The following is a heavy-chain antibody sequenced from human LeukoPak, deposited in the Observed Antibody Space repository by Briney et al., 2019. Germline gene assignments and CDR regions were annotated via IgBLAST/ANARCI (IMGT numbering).Heavy chain of an antibody. CDR2: IYYSGST. V-gene: IGHV4-39*01. CDR3: ARHIRGGVIVYFDY. J-gene: IGHJ4*02. D-gene: IGHD3-16*02. CDR1: GGSISSSSYY. Sequence: SETLSLTCTVSGGSISSSSYYWGWIRQPPGKGLEWIGSIYYSGSTYYNPSLKSRVTISVDTSKNQFSLKLSSVTATDTAVYYCARHIRGGVIVYFDYWGQGTLVTVSS.